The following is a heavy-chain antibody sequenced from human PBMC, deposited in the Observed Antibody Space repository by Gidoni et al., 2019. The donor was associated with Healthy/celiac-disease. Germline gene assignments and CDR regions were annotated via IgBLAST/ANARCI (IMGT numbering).Heavy chain of an antibody. CDR2: IWYDGSNK. Sequence: QVQLVESGGGVVQPGGSLRLSCAASGFTFSSYGMHWVRQAPGKGLEWVAVIWYDGSNKYYADSVKGRFTISRDNSKNTLYLQMNSLRAEDTAVYYCAREYYYDSSGYYDAFDIWGQGTMVTVSS. CDR1: GFTFSSYG. CDR3: AREYYYDSSGYYDAFDI. J-gene: IGHJ3*02. D-gene: IGHD3-22*01. V-gene: IGHV3-33*01.